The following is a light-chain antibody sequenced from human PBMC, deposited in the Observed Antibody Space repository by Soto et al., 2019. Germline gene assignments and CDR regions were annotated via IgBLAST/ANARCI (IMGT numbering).Light chain of an antibody. CDR3: QQYGSSPLT. CDR2: GAS. V-gene: IGKV3-20*01. J-gene: IGKJ4*01. Sequence: EIVLTQSPAPLSLSPGERATPPRRASQSVSSYLAWYQQKPGQAPRLLIYGASSRATGIPDRFSGSGSGTDFTLTISRLEPEDFAVYYCQQYGSSPLTFGGGTKVDIK. CDR1: QSVSSY.